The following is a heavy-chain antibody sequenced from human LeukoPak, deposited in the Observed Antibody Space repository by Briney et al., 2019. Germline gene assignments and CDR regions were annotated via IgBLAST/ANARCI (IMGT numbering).Heavy chain of an antibody. V-gene: IGHV4-39*01. CDR2: IYYSGST. D-gene: IGHD1-7*01. CDR3: ASQLITGTTNYYFDY. Sequence: PSETLSLTCTASGGSISSSSYYWGWIRQPPGKGLEWIGSIYYSGSTYYNLSLKSRVTISVDTSKNQFSLKLSSVTAADTAVYYCASQLITGTTNYYFDYWGQGTLVTVSS. J-gene: IGHJ4*02. CDR1: GGSISSSSYY.